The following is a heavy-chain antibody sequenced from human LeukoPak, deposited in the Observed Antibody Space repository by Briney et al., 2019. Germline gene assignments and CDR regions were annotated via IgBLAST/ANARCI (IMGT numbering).Heavy chain of an antibody. J-gene: IGHJ4*02. Sequence: ASVKVSCKASGYTFTGYYMHWVRQAPGQGLEWMGWINPNSGGTNYAQKFQGRATMTRDTSISTAYMELSRLRSDDTAVYYCARYDEQLVAFDYWGQGTLVTASS. CDR3: ARYDEQLVAFDY. CDR1: GYTFTGYY. V-gene: IGHV1-2*02. CDR2: INPNSGGT. D-gene: IGHD6-6*01.